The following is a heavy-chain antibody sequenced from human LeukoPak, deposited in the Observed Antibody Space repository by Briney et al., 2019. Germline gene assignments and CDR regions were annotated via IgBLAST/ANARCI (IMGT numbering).Heavy chain of an antibody. CDR3: AKVPYDTLRYYFDY. D-gene: IGHD3-16*01. V-gene: IGHV3-23*01. Sequence: GGSLRLSCAVSGFTFSSYAMSWVRQAPGKGLEWVSAISGSGGSTYYADSVKGRLTVSRENSKNTLYLQMNSLRAEDTAVYFCAKVPYDTLRYYFDYWGQGTLVTVSS. J-gene: IGHJ4*02. CDR1: GFTFSSYA. CDR2: ISGSGGST.